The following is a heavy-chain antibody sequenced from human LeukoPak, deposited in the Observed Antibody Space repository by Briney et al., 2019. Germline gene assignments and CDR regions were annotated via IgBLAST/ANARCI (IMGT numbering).Heavy chain of an antibody. CDR1: GGSISSSS. CDR3: ARDGGATMVRGVATYDS. J-gene: IGHJ4*02. V-gene: IGHV3-48*04. Sequence: LSSETLSLTCTVSGGSISSSSYYWGWIRQPPGKGLEWVSYISRSSSTIHYADSVKGRFTISRDNAKSSLFLQMNSLRAEDTAVYYCARDGGATMVRGVATYDSWGQGTLVTVSS. D-gene: IGHD3-10*01. CDR2: ISRSSSTI.